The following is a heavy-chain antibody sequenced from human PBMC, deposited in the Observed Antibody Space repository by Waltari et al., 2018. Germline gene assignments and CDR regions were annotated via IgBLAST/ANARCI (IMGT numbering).Heavy chain of an antibody. D-gene: IGHD6-13*01. CDR2: ISGSVGSK. J-gene: IGHJ5*02. CDR1: GFTFSSYA. CDR3: AKDSSSWYGWSWFDP. Sequence: EVQLLESGGGLVQPGGSLRLSCAASGFTFSSYAMSWVRQAPGKGGEGVSAISGSVGSKYYADSVKGRFTISRDNSKNTLYLQMNSLRAEDTAVYYCAKDSSSWYGWSWFDPWGQGTLVTVSS. V-gene: IGHV3-23*01.